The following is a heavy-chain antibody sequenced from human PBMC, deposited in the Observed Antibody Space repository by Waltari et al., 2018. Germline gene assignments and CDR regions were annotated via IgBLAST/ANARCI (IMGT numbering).Heavy chain of an antibody. CDR3: ASAGGSGWYYDY. V-gene: IGHV3-21*01. CDR1: GFTFSSYS. D-gene: IGHD6-19*01. J-gene: IGHJ4*02. Sequence: EVQLVESGGGLVKPGGSLRLSCAASGFTFSSYSMNWVRQAPGKGLEWVSSISSSSSYRYYADSVKGRVTISRDNAKNSLYLQMNSLRAEDTAVYYCASAGGSGWYYDYWGQGTLVTVSS. CDR2: ISSSSSYR.